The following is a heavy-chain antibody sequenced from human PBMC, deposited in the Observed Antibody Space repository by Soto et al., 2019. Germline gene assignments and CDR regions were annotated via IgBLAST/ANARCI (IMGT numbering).Heavy chain of an antibody. CDR3: ARVGFPRYCSSTSCHRDFDY. V-gene: IGHV4-61*01. CDR2: IYYSGST. J-gene: IGHJ4*02. CDR1: GGSVSSGSYY. D-gene: IGHD2-2*01. Sequence: SETLSLTCTVSGGSVSSGSYYWSWIRQPPGKGLEWIGYIYYSGSTNYNPPLKSRVTISVDTSKNQFSLKLSPVTAADTAVYYCARVGFPRYCSSTSCHRDFDYWGQGTLVTVSS.